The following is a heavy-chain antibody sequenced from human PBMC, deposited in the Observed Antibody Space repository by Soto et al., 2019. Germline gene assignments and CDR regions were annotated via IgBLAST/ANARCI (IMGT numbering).Heavy chain of an antibody. Sequence: QVQLVESGGGVVQPGRSLSPSCEASGFTFSSNAMHWVRQAPGKGLEGVAVISYDGSNKYYTDSVKGRFTISRDNSKNTLYLQMNSLRAEDTAVYYCARPLWRDDYNWGYFDLWGRGTLVTVSS. CDR2: ISYDGSNK. J-gene: IGHJ2*01. CDR3: ARPLWRDDYNWGYFDL. CDR1: GFTFSSNA. D-gene: IGHD4-4*01. V-gene: IGHV3-30-3*01.